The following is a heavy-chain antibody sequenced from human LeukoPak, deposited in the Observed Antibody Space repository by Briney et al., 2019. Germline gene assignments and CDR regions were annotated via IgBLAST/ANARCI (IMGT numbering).Heavy chain of an antibody. V-gene: IGHV1-3*01. CDR3: ARGGRYCSSTSCYYYYGMDL. CDR1: GDTFTSYD. J-gene: IGHJ6*04. Sequence: ASVTVSCKASGDTFTSYDMHWGSQAPGERGEGRGWINAGNGNTKYSQKFQGRVTIISDTPASTAYMELSSLRSEDTAVYYCARGGRYCSSTSCYYYYGMDLWGKGTTVTVSS. CDR2: INAGNGNT. D-gene: IGHD2-2*01.